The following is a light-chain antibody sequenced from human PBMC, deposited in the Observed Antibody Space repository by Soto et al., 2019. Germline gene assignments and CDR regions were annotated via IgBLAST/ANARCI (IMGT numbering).Light chain of an antibody. CDR3: TSWTTSTTMI. V-gene: IGLV2-14*03. CDR1: SIDIGAYNF. J-gene: IGLJ2*01. Sequence: QSALTQPASVSGSPGPASTISCTGTSIDIGAYNFVAWYQQHPGKAPKLMLYDVNIRPSGVSNRFSGSKSGNTASLTISGLQAEEEADYYCTSWTTSTTMIFGGGTKVTVL. CDR2: DVN.